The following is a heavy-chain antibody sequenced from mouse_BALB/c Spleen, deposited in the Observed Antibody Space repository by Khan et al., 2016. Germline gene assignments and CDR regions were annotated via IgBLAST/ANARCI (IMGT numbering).Heavy chain of an antibody. CDR3: ARLGYYGYFDY. Sequence: EVKLLESGGGLVQPGGSLKLSCVASGFEFSRYWMSWVRQAPGKGLEWIGEINPDSSTINYTPSLKDKFIISRDNAKKKLYLQMSTVRSEDRALYYVARLGYYGYFDYWGQGTTLTVSS. CDR1: GFEFSRYW. V-gene: IGHV4-1*02. J-gene: IGHJ2*01. CDR2: INPDSSTI. D-gene: IGHD1-1*01.